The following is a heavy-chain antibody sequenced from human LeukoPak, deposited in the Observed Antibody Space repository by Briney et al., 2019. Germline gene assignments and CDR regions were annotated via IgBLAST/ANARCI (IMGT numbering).Heavy chain of an antibody. CDR1: GGSISGSSFY. D-gene: IGHD3-10*01. V-gene: IGHV4-39*07. J-gene: IGHJ5*02. CDR3: ARGDPMLLLLRGVTRFDP. Sequence: PSETLSLTCSVSGGSISGSSFYWGWIRQPPGKGLEWIGSTYYSGSAYYNPSLNSRVTISVDTSKNQFSLKLNSVTAADTAVYYCARGDPMLLLLRGVTRFDPWGQGTLVTVSS. CDR2: TYYSGSA.